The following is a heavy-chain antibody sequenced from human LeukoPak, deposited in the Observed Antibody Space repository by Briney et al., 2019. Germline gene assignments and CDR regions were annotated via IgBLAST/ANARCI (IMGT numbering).Heavy chain of an antibody. CDR3: ARVGDSTTPGGDKAWFDP. Sequence: GGSLRLSCAASGFTFSSYAMSWVRQAPGKGLEWVSPNSGSGGSTYYADSVKGRFTISRDNAKNSLYLQMNSLRAEDTAVYYCARVGDSTTPGGDKAWFDPWGQGTLVTVSS. D-gene: IGHD2-2*01. CDR1: GFTFSSYA. J-gene: IGHJ5*02. CDR2: NSGSGGST. V-gene: IGHV3-23*01.